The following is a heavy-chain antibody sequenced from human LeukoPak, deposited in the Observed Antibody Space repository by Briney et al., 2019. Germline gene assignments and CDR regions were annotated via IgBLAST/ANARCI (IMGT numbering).Heavy chain of an antibody. V-gene: IGHV3-21*05. J-gene: IGHJ6*02. CDR2: IGASITYI. Sequence: GGSLRLSCAASGFTFSAYSMKWVRQAPGKGLEWVAFIGASITYINHADSVKGRFTISRDNAQNSLYLQMSRLRAEDTAVYYCAREGYYSGMDVWGQGTTATVSS. CDR3: AREGYYSGMDV. CDR1: GFTFSAYS.